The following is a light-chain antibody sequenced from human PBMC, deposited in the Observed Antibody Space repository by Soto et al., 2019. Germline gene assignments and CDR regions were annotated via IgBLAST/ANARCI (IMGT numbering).Light chain of an antibody. Sequence: TVRIECGRGRCNVGKNYVFWYQHLPGTAPKLLIYRNNQWPSGVPDRFSGSKSGTSASLAISGLRSEDEADYYCAAWDDNLSALRFGGGTKVTVL. V-gene: IGLV1-47*01. J-gene: IGLJ2*01. CDR2: RNN. CDR1: RCNVGKNY. CDR3: AAWDDNLSALR.